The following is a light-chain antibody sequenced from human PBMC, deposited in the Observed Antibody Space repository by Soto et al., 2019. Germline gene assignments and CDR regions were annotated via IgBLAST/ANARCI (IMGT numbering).Light chain of an antibody. Sequence: DIQLTQSPSFLSASVGDRVTITCRASQGISSYLAWYQQKPGKAPKLLIYGASTLQRGVSSRFSGSGSGTEFTLTFRSLQPEDFATYYCQHLKSYPITFGQGKRLDIK. CDR2: GAS. CDR1: QGISSY. CDR3: QHLKSYPIT. V-gene: IGKV1-9*01. J-gene: IGKJ5*01.